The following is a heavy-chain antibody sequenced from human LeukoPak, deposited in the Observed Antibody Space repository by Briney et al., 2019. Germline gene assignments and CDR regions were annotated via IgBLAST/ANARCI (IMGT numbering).Heavy chain of an antibody. V-gene: IGHV1-46*01. CDR3: ATDLPPYYYVRGTPFHI. CDR1: GYTITNDY. CDR2: INPSGTGT. J-gene: IGHJ3*02. Sequence: ASVSVSCKASGYTITNDYMHWVRQAPGQGLEWMGVINPSGTGTSYAQKFQGSVTMTEDTSTDTAYMELCRLSPEDTAVYYCATDLPPYYYVRGTPFHIWGQGTLVTVSS. D-gene: IGHD3-10*02.